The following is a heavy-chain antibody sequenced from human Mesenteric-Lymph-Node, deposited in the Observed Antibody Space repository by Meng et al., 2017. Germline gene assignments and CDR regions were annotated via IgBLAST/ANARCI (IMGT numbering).Heavy chain of an antibody. CDR2: IYYSGST. J-gene: IGHJ4*02. Sequence: QLQLQESGPGLGKPSQTRSLICTVSGGSISRGDYYWSWIRQPPGKGLEWIGYIYYSGSTYYNPSLKSRVTISVDTSKNQFSLRLSSVTAADTAVYYCARDLGVATSIAGFVYWGQGTLVTVSS. CDR3: ARDLGVATSIAGFVY. CDR1: GGSISRGDYY. D-gene: IGHD5-12*01. V-gene: IGHV4-30-4*01.